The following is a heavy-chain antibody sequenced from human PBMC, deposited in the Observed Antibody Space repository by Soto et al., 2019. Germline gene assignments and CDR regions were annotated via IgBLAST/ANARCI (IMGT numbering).Heavy chain of an antibody. J-gene: IGHJ6*03. V-gene: IGHV1-8*01. CDR1: GYTFTSYD. D-gene: IGHD2-2*01. CDR2: MNPNSGNT. Sequence: ASVKVSCKASGYTFTSYDINWVRQATGQGLEWMGWMNPNSGNTGYAQKFQGRVTMTRNSSISTAYMELSSLRSEDTAVYYCARGKGTSNYYYYMDVWGKGTTVTVSS. CDR3: ARGKGTSNYYYYMDV.